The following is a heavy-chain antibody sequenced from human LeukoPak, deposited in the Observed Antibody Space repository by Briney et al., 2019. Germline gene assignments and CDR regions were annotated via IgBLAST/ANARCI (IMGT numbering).Heavy chain of an antibody. D-gene: IGHD6-13*01. CDR2: IRGSGDRT. J-gene: IGHJ4*02. Sequence: GGSLRLSCAASGFTFSSYPMSWVRQAPGKGLEWVSAIRGSGDRTHYADSVKGRFTILRDNSRNAVYLDMNNVRADDTAVYYCVKSREASIWYSLGDYWGQGSLVIVSS. CDR3: VKSREASIWYSLGDY. CDR1: GFTFSSYP. V-gene: IGHV3-23*01.